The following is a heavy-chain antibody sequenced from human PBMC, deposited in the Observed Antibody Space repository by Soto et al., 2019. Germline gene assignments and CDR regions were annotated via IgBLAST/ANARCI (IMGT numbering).Heavy chain of an antibody. D-gene: IGHD6-19*01. V-gene: IGHV5-51*01. CDR2: IYPGDSDT. CDR3: ARQPVAGTSFSYPPFVDY. J-gene: IGHJ4*02. Sequence: PGESLKISCKCSGYSFTSYWIGLVRQMPGKGLEWMGIIYPGDSDTRYSPSFQGQVTISADKSISTAYLQWSSLKASDTAMYYCARQPVAGTSFSYPPFVDYWGQGTLVTVSS. CDR1: GYSFTSYW.